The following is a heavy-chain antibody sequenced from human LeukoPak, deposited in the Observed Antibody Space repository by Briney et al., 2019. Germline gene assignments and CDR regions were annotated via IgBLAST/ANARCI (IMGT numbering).Heavy chain of an antibody. J-gene: IGHJ3*02. CDR3: ARESGVNCSGGSCYDAFDI. Sequence: ASVKVSCKASGYTFTTYYMHWVRQAPGQGLEWMGWINPNSGGTNYAQKFQGRVTMTRDTSISTAYMELSRLRSDDTAVYYCARESGVNCSGGSCYDAFDIWGQGTMVTVSS. V-gene: IGHV1-2*02. CDR1: GYTFTTYY. CDR2: INPNSGGT. D-gene: IGHD2-15*01.